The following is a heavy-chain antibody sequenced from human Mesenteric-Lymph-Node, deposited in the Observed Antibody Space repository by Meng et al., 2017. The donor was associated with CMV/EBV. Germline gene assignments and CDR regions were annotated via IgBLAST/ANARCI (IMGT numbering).Heavy chain of an antibody. J-gene: IGHJ3*02. CDR2: ISYDGSNK. Sequence: GESLKISCAASGFTFSDYYMSWIRQAPGKGLEWVAVISYDGSNKYYADSVKGRFTISRDNSKNTLYLQMNSLRAEDTAVYYCARDKGYCSSTSCYSDAFDIWGQGTMVTVSS. CDR3: ARDKGYCSSTSCYSDAFDI. CDR1: GFTFSDYY. V-gene: IGHV3-30*03. D-gene: IGHD2-2*01.